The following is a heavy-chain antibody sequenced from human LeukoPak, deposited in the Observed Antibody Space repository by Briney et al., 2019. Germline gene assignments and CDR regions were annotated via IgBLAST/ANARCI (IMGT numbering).Heavy chain of an antibody. CDR3: ALHWSYDYWSEPFEF. J-gene: IGHJ3*01. V-gene: IGHV3-23*01. CDR1: GFAFGNFA. D-gene: IGHD3-3*01. CDR2: IGGSGAGT. Sequence: GGSLRLSCEVSGFAFGNFAMSWVRQAPGKRLEWVSGIGGSGAGTYYGDSVKGRFTISRDNSKNTLWLQMNSLRAEDTALYYCALHWSYDYWSEPFEFRGQGTMVAVSS.